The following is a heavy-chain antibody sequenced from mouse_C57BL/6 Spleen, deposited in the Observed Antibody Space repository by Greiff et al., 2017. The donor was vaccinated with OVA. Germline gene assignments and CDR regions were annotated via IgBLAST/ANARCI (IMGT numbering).Heavy chain of an antibody. CDR3: ARWGIYYDYDGRDFDY. CDR1: GYAFSSSW. V-gene: IGHV1-82*01. J-gene: IGHJ2*01. D-gene: IGHD2-4*01. Sequence: QVQLQQSGPELVKPGASVKISCKASGYAFSSSWMNWVKQRPGKGLEWIGRIYPGDGDTNYNGKFKGKATLTADKSSSTAYMQLSSLTSEDSAVYFCARWGIYYDYDGRDFDYWGQGTTLTVSS. CDR2: IYPGDGDT.